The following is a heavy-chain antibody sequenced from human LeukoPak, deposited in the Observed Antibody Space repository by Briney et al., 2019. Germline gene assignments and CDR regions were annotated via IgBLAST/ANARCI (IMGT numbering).Heavy chain of an antibody. CDR3: ARGGIVVVTAIPA. J-gene: IGHJ5*02. CDR1: GFTFSSYW. D-gene: IGHD2-21*02. CDR2: INSDGSRT. V-gene: IGHV3-74*01. Sequence: GGSLRLSCAASGFTFSSYWMHWVRQAPGKGLVWVSRINSDGSRTSYADSVKGRFTISRDNAKNTLYLQMNSLRAEDTAVYYCARGGIVVVTAIPAWGQGTLVTVSS.